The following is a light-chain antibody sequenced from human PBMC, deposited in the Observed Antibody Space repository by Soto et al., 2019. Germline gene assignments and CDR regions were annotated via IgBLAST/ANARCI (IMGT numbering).Light chain of an antibody. V-gene: IGKV3-20*01. Sequence: EIVLTQSPGTLSLSPGERATLSCRASQSVSSSYLAWYQQKPGQAPRLLIYGASSRATGIPDRFSGSGSGTDFGLTFSRLDRGDFAVYYCQQYCSSQLTFGGGTKVEIK. J-gene: IGKJ4*01. CDR3: QQYCSSQLT. CDR2: GAS. CDR1: QSVSSSY.